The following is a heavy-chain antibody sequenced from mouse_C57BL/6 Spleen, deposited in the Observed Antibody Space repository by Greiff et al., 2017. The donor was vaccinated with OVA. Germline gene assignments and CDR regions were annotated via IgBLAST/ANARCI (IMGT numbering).Heavy chain of an antibody. J-gene: IGHJ3*01. CDR2: IYPGDGDT. D-gene: IGHD2-12*01. Sequence: QVQLQQSGPELVKPGASVKISCKASGYAFSSSWMNWVKQRPGKGLEWIGRIYPGDGDTNYNGKFKGKATLTADKSSSTAYMQLSSLTSEDSAVYFCARGAVTTGFAYWGQGTLVTVSA. CDR1: GYAFSSSW. V-gene: IGHV1-82*01. CDR3: ARGAVTTGFAY.